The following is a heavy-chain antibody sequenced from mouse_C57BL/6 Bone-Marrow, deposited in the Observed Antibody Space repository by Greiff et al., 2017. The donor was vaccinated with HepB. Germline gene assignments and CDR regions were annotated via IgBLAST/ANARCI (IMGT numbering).Heavy chain of an antibody. Sequence: ESGAELVRPGASVTLSCKASGYTFTDYEMHWVKQTPVHGLEWIGAIDPETGGTAYNQKFKGKAILTADKSSSTAYMELRSLTSEDSAVYYCTRKAGTAPYYFDYWGQGTTLTVSS. V-gene: IGHV1-15*01. CDR2: IDPETGGT. J-gene: IGHJ2*01. CDR3: TRKAGTAPYYFDY. CDR1: GYTFTDYE. D-gene: IGHD2-14*01.